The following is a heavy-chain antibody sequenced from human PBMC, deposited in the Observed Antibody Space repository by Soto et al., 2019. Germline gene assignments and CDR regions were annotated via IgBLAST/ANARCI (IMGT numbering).Heavy chain of an antibody. CDR2: IVVGSGNT. CDR3: AADEAYYYDSSGYYHFDY. Sequence: QMQLVQSGPEVKKPGTSVKVSCKASGFTFTSSAVQWVRQARGHRLEWIGWIVVGSGNTNYAQKFQERVTITRDMSTSTAYMELSSLRSEDTAVYYCAADEAYYYDSSGYYHFDYWGQGTLVTVSS. D-gene: IGHD3-22*01. CDR1: GFTFTSSA. J-gene: IGHJ4*02. V-gene: IGHV1-58*01.